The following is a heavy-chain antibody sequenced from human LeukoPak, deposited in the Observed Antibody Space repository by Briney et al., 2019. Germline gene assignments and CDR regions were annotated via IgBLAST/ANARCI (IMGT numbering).Heavy chain of an antibody. V-gene: IGHV4-39*01. Sequence: SETLSLTCTVSGGSISSSSYYWGWIRQPPGKGLEWIGSIYYSGSTYYNPSLKSRVTISVDTSKNQFSLKLSSVTAADTAVYYCARQYYDFWSGYSSVDPWGQGTLVTVSS. CDR3: ARQYYDFWSGYSSVDP. J-gene: IGHJ5*02. CDR2: IYYSGST. CDR1: GGSISSSSYY. D-gene: IGHD3-3*01.